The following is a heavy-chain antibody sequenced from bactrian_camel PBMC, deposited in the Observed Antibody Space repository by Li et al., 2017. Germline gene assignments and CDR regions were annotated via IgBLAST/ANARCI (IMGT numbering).Heavy chain of an antibody. Sequence: HVQLVESGGGSVQPGGSLRLSCAASGYTSSVNCLGWFRQRPGNDREGVASFYTGSGIPWYRDDVKGRFTISLDDSKNTWYLQMNSLKPEDTAMCYCAADRGCGTWYGSRLPPRYLGQGTQVTVS. V-gene: IGHV3S54*01. D-gene: IGHD6*01. CDR2: FYTGSGIP. J-gene: IGHJ4*01. CDR1: GYTSSVNC.